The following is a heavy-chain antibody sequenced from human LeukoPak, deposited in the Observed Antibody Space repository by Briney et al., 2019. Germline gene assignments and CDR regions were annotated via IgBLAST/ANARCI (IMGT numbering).Heavy chain of an antibody. CDR2: INSDGSST. D-gene: IGHD3-10*01. Sequence: PGGSLRLSCAASGFTFSSYWMHWVRQAPGKGLVRVSRINSDGSSTSYADSVKGRFTISRDNAKNTLYLQMNSLRAEDTAVYYCARELWFGELLALDYWGQGTLVTVSS. J-gene: IGHJ4*02. CDR1: GFTFSSYW. V-gene: IGHV3-74*01. CDR3: ARELWFGELLALDY.